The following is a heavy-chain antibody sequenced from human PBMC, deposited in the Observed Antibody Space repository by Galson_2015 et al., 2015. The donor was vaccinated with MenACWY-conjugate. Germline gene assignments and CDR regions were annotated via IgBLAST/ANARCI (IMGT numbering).Heavy chain of an antibody. Sequence: SLRLSCAASGFTFRTYGMHWVRQAPGKGPEWVAVIWYDGSNQNYADSVKGRFNISRDNSKNTLYLEMNSLRAEDTAVYYCTRETRQLVQDYYDYGMDVWGQGTTVTVPS. J-gene: IGHJ6*02. CDR3: TRETRQLVQDYYDYGMDV. CDR1: GFTFRTYG. V-gene: IGHV3-33*01. D-gene: IGHD6-13*01. CDR2: IWYDGSNQ.